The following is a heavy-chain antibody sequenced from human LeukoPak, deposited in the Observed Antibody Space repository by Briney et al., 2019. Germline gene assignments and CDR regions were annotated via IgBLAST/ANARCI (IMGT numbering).Heavy chain of an antibody. CDR1: GFTFSNYN. CDR3: ARDFYYDSSNDAFDI. J-gene: IGHJ3*02. Sequence: GGSLRLSCAASGFTFSNYNMNWVRQAPGKGLEWVSSITSTSSYIYYADSVKGRFTISRDNAKNSLYLQMNSLRAEDTAVYYCARDFYYDSSNDAFDIWGQGTMVTVSS. D-gene: IGHD3-22*01. V-gene: IGHV3-21*01. CDR2: ITSTSSYI.